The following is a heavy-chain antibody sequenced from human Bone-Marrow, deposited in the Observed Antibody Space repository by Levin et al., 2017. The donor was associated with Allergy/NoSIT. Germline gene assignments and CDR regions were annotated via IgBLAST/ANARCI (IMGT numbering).Heavy chain of an antibody. J-gene: IGHJ4*02. CDR2: IYYSGST. CDR3: VGEGGGYSYGLPY. CDR1: GDSISSSSYY. D-gene: IGHD5-18*01. Sequence: PGGSLRLSCTVSGDSISSSSYYWGWIRQPPGKGLEWIGSIYYSGSTYYNPSLKSRVTISVDTSKNQFSLNLTSVTAADTAEYYCVGEGGGYSYGLPYWGQGTLVTVSS. V-gene: IGHV4-39*01.